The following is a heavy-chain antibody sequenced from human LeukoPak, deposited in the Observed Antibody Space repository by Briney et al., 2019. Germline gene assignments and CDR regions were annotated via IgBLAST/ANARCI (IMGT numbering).Heavy chain of an antibody. CDR2: ISGSGGST. J-gene: IGHJ4*02. CDR3: ARDDAVDGGYLDY. CDR1: GFTFSSYA. D-gene: IGHD6-19*01. V-gene: IGHV3-23*01. Sequence: GGSLRLSCAASGFTFSSYAMSWVRQAPGKGLEWVSAISGSGGSTYYADSVKGRFTISRDNSKNTLYLQMNSLRAEDTAVYYCARDDAVDGGYLDYWGQGALVTVSS.